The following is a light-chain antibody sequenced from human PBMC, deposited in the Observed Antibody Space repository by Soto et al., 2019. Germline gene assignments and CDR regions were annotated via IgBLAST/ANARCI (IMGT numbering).Light chain of an antibody. CDR3: QQYGSSPYT. J-gene: IGKJ2*01. V-gene: IGKV3-20*01. CDR1: QSVSSSY. CDR2: CAS. Sequence: EIVLPQSPGTLSLSPGERATLSCRASQSVSSSYLAWYQQKPGQAPRLLIYCASSRATGIPDRFSGSGSGTDFTLTISRLEPEDFAVYYCQQYGSSPYTFGKGTKLEIK.